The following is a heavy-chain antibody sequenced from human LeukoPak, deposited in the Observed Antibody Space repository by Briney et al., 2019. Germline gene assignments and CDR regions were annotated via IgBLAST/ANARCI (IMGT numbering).Heavy chain of an antibody. CDR2: FDPEDGET. CDR1: GYTFINYG. Sequence: GASVKVSCKASGYTFINYGITWVRQAPGKGLEWMGGFDPEDGETIYAQKFQGRVTMTEDTSTDTAYMELSSLRSEDTAVYYCATAMDLRAFDIWGQGTMVTVSS. CDR3: ATAMDLRAFDI. D-gene: IGHD3-10*01. V-gene: IGHV1-24*01. J-gene: IGHJ3*02.